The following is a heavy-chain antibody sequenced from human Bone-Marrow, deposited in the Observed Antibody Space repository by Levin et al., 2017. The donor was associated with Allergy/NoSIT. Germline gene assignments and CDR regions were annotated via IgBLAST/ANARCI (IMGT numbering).Heavy chain of an antibody. CDR2: INSGGTT. Sequence: GGSLRLSCAASGLSVSSYFMNWVRQAPGKGLEWVSVINSGGTTHYADSVKGRFTISRDNSKNTLYLQMNSLRPDDTAIYYCARWTLAFDFWGQGTTVIVSS. CDR1: GLSVSSYF. V-gene: IGHV3-66*02. D-gene: IGHD3/OR15-3a*01. CDR3: ARWTLAFDF. J-gene: IGHJ3*01.